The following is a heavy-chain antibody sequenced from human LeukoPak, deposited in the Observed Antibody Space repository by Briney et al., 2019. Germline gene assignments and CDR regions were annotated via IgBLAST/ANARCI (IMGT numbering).Heavy chain of an antibody. CDR2: IYSGGIT. D-gene: IGHD1-20*01. Sequence: GGSLRLSCAASGFTFSSNYMSWVRQAPGKGLEWVSVIYSGGITYYADSVKGRLTISRDNSKNTLYLQMNSLRAEDTAVYYCAKERITGTEFDYWGQGTLVTVSS. CDR3: AKERITGTEFDY. CDR1: GFTFSSNY. V-gene: IGHV3-53*01. J-gene: IGHJ4*02.